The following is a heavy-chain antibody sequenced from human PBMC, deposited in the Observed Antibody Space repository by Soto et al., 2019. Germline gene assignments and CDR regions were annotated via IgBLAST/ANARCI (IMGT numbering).Heavy chain of an antibody. CDR1: GYRFTSYW. J-gene: IGHJ6*02. D-gene: IGHD1-1*01. CDR3: ARCLVWNDWSPYYFAYGMDV. Sequence: GESLKISCKGSGYRFTSYWIGWVRQMPGQGLEWMEFIYPGDSDTRYSPSFQGHVSISADKSISTVYLHWSSLKALDTAIYYCARCLVWNDWSPYYFAYGMDVWGQGTTVTVSS. V-gene: IGHV5-51*01. CDR2: IYPGDSDT.